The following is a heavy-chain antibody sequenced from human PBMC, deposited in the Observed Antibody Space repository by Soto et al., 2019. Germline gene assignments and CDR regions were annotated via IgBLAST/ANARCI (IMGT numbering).Heavy chain of an antibody. Sequence: QVQLVQSGGEVKQPGASVKVSCKTSGYTFTSYGISWVRQAPGQGLEWMGWISGYNGDTKYVQKCQGRVTLTTDTSTNTGYMEVRSLRSDDTAVYYCARDWVGDLAYWGQGTLVTVSS. CDR1: GYTFTSYG. V-gene: IGHV1-18*01. J-gene: IGHJ4*02. D-gene: IGHD4-17*01. CDR3: ARDWVGDLAY. CDR2: ISGYNGDT.